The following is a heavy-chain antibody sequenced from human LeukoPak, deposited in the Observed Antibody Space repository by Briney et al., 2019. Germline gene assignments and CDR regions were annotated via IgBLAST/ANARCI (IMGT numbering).Heavy chain of an antibody. CDR3: ARWEIRGTAHKLDY. CDR2: INQDGSAK. D-gene: IGHD1-7*01. V-gene: IGHV3-7*01. Sequence: SCKASGGTFSSYAMSWVRQAPGKGLEWVANINQDGSAKYFVDSVKGRFTISRDNAKNSMYLQVNSLRAEDTAVYYCARWEIRGTAHKLDYWGQGTLVTVSS. J-gene: IGHJ4*02. CDR1: GGTFSSYA.